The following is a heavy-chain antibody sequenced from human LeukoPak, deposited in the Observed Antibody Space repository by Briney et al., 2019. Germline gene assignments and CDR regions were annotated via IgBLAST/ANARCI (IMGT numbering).Heavy chain of an antibody. J-gene: IGHJ6*03. CDR3: ARGRVSSSSWSSTYYYYFYMDV. Sequence: PSETLSLICSVSGDSISLYYWSWIRQPPGKGLEWVGYIDHTGSTNYNPSLNSRVTISRDTSKNHFSLELSSVTAADTAVYFCARGRVSSSSWSSTYYYYFYMDVWGRGTTVTVSS. CDR1: GDSISLYY. V-gene: IGHV4-59*01. CDR2: IDHTGST. D-gene: IGHD6-13*01.